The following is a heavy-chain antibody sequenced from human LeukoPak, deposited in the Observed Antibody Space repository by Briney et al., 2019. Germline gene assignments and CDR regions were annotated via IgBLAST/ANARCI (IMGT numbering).Heavy chain of an antibody. D-gene: IGHD5-12*01. CDR1: GFTFSSYA. Sequence: GGSLRLSCAASGFTFSSYAMSWVRQAPGKGLEWVSAISGSGGSTYYADSVKGRFTISRDNSKNTLYLQMNSLRAEDTAVYYCARVANSGYFYYYYYMDVWGKGTTVTISS. J-gene: IGHJ6*03. CDR3: ARVANSGYFYYYYYMDV. V-gene: IGHV3-23*01. CDR2: ISGSGGST.